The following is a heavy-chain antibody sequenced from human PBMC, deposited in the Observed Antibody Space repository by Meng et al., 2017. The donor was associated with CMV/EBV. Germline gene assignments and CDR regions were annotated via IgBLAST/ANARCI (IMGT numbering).Heavy chain of an antibody. CDR3: AGSRPGGGACDY. D-gene: IGHD3-16*01. Sequence: VQIHESGPRLVKPLETLSRTCSVSCATIKNYNLNWVRQPSGQEQEWIGLIQVIVHPVYNPSLKSRVTVSLDASKSQFSLTLNSVTAADTATYYCAGSRPGGGACDYWGQGILVTVSS. CDR2: IQVIVHP. J-gene: IGHJ4*02. CDR1: CATIKNYN. V-gene: IGHV4-4*07.